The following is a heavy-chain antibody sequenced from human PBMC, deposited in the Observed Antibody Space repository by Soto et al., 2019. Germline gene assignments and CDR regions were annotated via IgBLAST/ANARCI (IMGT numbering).Heavy chain of an antibody. CDR1: GFTFHTFS. V-gene: IGHV3-21*04. Sequence: GGSLRLFCAASGFTFHTFSLNWVRQAPGRGLEWVSCISGSDLYYADSVRGRFTISRDNAKNSLYLQMDSLRAEDTAIYYCGRAKRGYSYSVLDYWGQGTLVTISS. CDR3: GRAKRGYSYSVLDY. D-gene: IGHD5-18*01. J-gene: IGHJ4*02. CDR2: ISGSDL.